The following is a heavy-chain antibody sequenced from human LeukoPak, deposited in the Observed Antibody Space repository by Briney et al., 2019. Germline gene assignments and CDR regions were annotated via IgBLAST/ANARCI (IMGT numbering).Heavy chain of an antibody. CDR2: ISWNSGSI. J-gene: IGHJ4*02. CDR3: AKGMRYQTTTFDY. CDR1: GFTFDDYA. D-gene: IGHD2-2*01. V-gene: IGHV3-9*01. Sequence: GGSLRLSCAASGFTFDDYAMHWVRQAPGKGLEWVSGISWNSGSIGYADSVKGRFTISRDNAKNSLYLQMNSLRAEDTALYYCAKGMRYQTTTFDYWGQGTLVTVSS.